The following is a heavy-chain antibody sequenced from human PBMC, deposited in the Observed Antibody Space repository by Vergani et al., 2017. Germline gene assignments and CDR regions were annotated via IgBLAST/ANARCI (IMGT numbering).Heavy chain of an antibody. V-gene: IGHV3-48*03. Sequence: EVQLLESGGGLVQPGGSLRLSCAASGFTFSSYAMSWVRQAPGKGLEWVSYISSSGSTIYYADSVKGRFTISRDNAKNSLYLQMNSLRAEDTAVYYCARAVYYDFWSGYYSGYFDYWGQGTLVTVSS. J-gene: IGHJ4*02. D-gene: IGHD3-3*01. CDR3: ARAVYYDFWSGYYSGYFDY. CDR1: GFTFSSYA. CDR2: ISSSGSTI.